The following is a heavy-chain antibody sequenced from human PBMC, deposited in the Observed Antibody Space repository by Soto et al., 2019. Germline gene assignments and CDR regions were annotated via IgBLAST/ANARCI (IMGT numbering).Heavy chain of an antibody. D-gene: IGHD1-26*01. CDR3: ARGYRENAFDI. V-gene: IGHV3-21*01. CDR1: GFTFSSYS. J-gene: IGHJ3*02. CDR2: ISSSSYI. Sequence: GGSLRLSCAASGFTFSSYSMNWVRQAPGKGLEWVSSISSSSYIYYADSVKGRFTISRDNAKNSLYLQMNSLRAEDTAVYYCARGYRENAFDIWGQGTMVTVSS.